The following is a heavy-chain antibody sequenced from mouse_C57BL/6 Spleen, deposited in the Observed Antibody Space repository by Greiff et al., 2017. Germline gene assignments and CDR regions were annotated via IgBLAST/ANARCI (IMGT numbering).Heavy chain of an antibody. CDR1: GYTFTSYW. J-gene: IGHJ4*01. CDR3: ARDYDDYYAMDY. CDR2: IHPSDSDT. D-gene: IGHD2-4*01. Sequence: QVQLQQPGAELVKPGASVSVSCKASGYTFTSYWMHWVKQRPGQGLEWIGRIHPSDSDTNYNQKFKGKDTLTVDKSTSTDYMQLRSLTSEDSAVYYCARDYDDYYAMDYWGQGTSVTVSS. V-gene: IGHV1-74*01.